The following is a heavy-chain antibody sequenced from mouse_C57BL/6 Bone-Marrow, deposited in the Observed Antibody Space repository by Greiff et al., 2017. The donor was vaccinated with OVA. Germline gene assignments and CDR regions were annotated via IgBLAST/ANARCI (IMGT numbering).Heavy chain of an antibody. CDR1: GYTFTSYT. V-gene: IGHV1-4*01. CDR3: TRGYCLDY. CDR2: IDPTNDYT. J-gene: IGHJ2*01. Sequence: QVQLKESGAELARPGASVKMSCKASGYTFTSYTIHWVKQRPGQGLEWIGYIDPTNDYTNYNQKFKGKATLTADKSSSTAYMQLSSLTSEDSAVYYWTRGYCLDYWGQGTTLTVSS.